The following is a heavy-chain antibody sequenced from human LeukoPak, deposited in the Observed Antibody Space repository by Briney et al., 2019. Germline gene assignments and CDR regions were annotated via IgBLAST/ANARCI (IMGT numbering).Heavy chain of an antibody. CDR1: GGSISSGSYY. CDR3: ARPGYSSGWSGPFDY. CDR2: IYYTGST. D-gene: IGHD6-19*01. J-gene: IGHJ4*02. V-gene: IGHV4-39*01. Sequence: PSETLSLTCTVSGGSISSGSYYWTWIRHHPGKGLEWVGSIYYTGSTNYNPSLKSRVTISVDTSKNQFSLKLSSVTAADTAVYYCARPGYSSGWSGPFDYWGQGTLVTVSS.